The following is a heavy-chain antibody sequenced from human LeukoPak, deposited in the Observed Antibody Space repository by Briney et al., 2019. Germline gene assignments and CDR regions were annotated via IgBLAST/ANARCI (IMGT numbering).Heavy chain of an antibody. D-gene: IGHD5-18*01. Sequence: SETLSLTCTVSGGSISRCYRSWIRQPPGKGLEWIGYIYDIGSTNYNPSLKSRVTISVDTSKNQFSLKLSSVTAADTAVYYCARGLTADYWGQGTLVTVSS. V-gene: IGHV4-59*01. J-gene: IGHJ4*02. CDR3: ARGLTADY. CDR1: GGSISRCY. CDR2: IYDIGST.